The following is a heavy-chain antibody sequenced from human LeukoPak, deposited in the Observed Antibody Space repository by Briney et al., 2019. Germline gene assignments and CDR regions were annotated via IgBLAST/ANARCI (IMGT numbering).Heavy chain of an antibody. CDR1: GFTFSNYW. V-gene: IGHV3-74*01. D-gene: IGHD3-3*01. CDR3: VRGLTIFGVVNDAFDF. J-gene: IGHJ3*01. CDR2: INSDGSST. Sequence: GGSLRLSCAASGFTFSNYWMHWVRQAPGKGLVWVSLINSDGSSTIYADSVKGRFTISRDNAKNTLYLQMNSLRAEDTAVYYCVRGLTIFGVVNDAFDFWGQGTMVTVSS.